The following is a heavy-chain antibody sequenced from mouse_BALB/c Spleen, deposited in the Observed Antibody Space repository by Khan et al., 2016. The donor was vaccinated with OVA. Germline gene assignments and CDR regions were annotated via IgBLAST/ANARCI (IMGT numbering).Heavy chain of an antibody. CDR3: TRDRSDY. V-gene: IGHV1-4*01. CDR2: INPTSGYP. CDR1: GYTFTTYW. J-gene: IGHJ2*01. Sequence: QVQLKQSGAERATPGASVKMSCKASGYTFTTYWMHWVKQSPGQGLEWIGYINPTSGYPDYNEKFKDRATLSADQSSSTAYMQLSSLTSEDSAVYYCTRDRSDYWGQGTTLTVSS.